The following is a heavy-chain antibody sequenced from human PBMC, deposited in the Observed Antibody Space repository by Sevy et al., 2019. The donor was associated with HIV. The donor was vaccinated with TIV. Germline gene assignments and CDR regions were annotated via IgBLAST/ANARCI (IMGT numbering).Heavy chain of an antibody. Sequence: SETLSLTCTVSGVSISGGAYYWGWIRQPPGKGLEWIGSISYTGSTYYNPSLKSRVTISVDTSKNQFSLKLTSVTAADTAGDYCARRGDNNWFDPWGQGTLVTVSS. J-gene: IGHJ5*02. V-gene: IGHV4-39*01. D-gene: IGHD2-15*01. CDR3: ARRGDNNWFDP. CDR1: GVSISGGAYY. CDR2: ISYTGST.